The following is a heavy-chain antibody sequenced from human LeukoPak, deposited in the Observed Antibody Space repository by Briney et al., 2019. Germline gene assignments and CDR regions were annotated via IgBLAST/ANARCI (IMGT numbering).Heavy chain of an antibody. CDR3: ARPGTLGYSGNYYYFDY. Sequence: ASVKVSCKASGYTFDGYYIHWVRQAPGQGLEWMGWINPNSGGTNYAQKFQGRVTMTRDTSISTAYMELSRLRSDDTAVYSCARPGTLGYSGNYYYFDYWGQGTLVTVSS. D-gene: IGHD1-26*01. CDR2: INPNSGGT. CDR1: GYTFDGYY. V-gene: IGHV1-2*02. J-gene: IGHJ4*02.